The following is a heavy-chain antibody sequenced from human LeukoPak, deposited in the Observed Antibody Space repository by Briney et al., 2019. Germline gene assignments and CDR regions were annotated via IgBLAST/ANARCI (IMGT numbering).Heavy chain of an antibody. V-gene: IGHV3-23*01. CDR2: IGGSGATT. Sequence: GGSLRLSWVVSEFTFRTYAMSWVRQAPGKGREGVAGIGGSGATTYYADSVKGRFSISRDNSKDTLNLQMNSLRAEDTAIYYCVQSTAWYRSSWYLIYWGQGILVTVSS. CDR1: EFTFRTYA. D-gene: IGHD6-13*01. J-gene: IGHJ4*02. CDR3: VQSTAWYRSSWYLIY.